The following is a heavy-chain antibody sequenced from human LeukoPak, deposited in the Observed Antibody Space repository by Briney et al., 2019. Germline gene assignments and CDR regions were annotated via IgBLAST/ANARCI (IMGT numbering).Heavy chain of an antibody. CDR2: ISDNSRYI. Sequence: GGSLRLSCAASGITFSSYGMSWVRQAPGKGLEWVSSISDNSRYIYYADSVKGRLAISRDNAENSVYLQMDSLKSEDTAVYYCARDPSSVASGYYFDSWGQGTLVTVSS. CDR1: GITFSSYG. V-gene: IGHV3-21*01. CDR3: ARDPSSVASGYYFDS. J-gene: IGHJ4*02. D-gene: IGHD5-12*01.